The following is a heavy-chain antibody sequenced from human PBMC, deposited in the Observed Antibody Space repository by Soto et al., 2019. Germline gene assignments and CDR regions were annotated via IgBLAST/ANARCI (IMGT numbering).Heavy chain of an antibody. D-gene: IGHD6-6*01. CDR1: GYTFTGYY. CDR3: AREYSSSARYYYGMDV. V-gene: IGHV1-2*04. Sequence: ASVKVSCKSSGYTFTGYYMHWVRQAPGQGLEWMGWINPNSGGTNYAQKFQGWVTMTRDTSISTAYMELSRLRSDDTAVYYCAREYSSSARYYYGMDVWGPGTTVTV. CDR2: INPNSGGT. J-gene: IGHJ6*02.